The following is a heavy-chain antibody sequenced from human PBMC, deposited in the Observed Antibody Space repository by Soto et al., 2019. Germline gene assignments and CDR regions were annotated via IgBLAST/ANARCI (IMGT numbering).Heavy chain of an antibody. CDR1: GYTFTSYC. V-gene: IGHV1-18*04. CDR3: AMFIGGSYHTYYFYCGMEV. D-gene: IGHD2-15*01. Sequence: ASLNVPFKASGYTFTSYCISWVRQAPGQWLDWMGWISAYNGNTKYAQYLQGRVTITTDTSKSTAYMELRSLRSDDTAMYYCAMFIGGSYHTYYFYCGMEVWGQGIRVNVSS. CDR2: ISAYNGNT. J-gene: IGHJ6*02.